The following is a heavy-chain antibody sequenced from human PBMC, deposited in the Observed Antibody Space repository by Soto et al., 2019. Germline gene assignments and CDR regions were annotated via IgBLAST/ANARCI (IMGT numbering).Heavy chain of an antibody. CDR3: ATQLGYCSSTSCFPLGYYFDY. D-gene: IGHD2-2*01. Sequence: GGSLRLSCAASGFTFSSYAMSWVRQAPGKGLEWVSAISGSGGSTYYADSVKGRFTISRDNSKNTLYLQMNSLRAEDTAVYYCATQLGYCSSTSCFPLGYYFDYWGQRTLVTVSS. V-gene: IGHV3-23*01. CDR2: ISGSGGST. CDR1: GFTFSSYA. J-gene: IGHJ4*02.